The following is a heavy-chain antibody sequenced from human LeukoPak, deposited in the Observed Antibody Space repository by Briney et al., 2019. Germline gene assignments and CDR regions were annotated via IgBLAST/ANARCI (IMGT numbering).Heavy chain of an antibody. Sequence: SETLSLTCAVYGGSFSVYYWSWIRQPPGKGLEWIGEINHSGSTNYNPSLKSRVTISVDTSKNQFSLKLSSVTAADTAVYYCASTCSGGSCYGYRNWGQGTLVTVSS. D-gene: IGHD2-15*01. CDR1: GGSFSVYY. CDR2: INHSGST. J-gene: IGHJ4*02. V-gene: IGHV4-34*01. CDR3: ASTCSGGSCYGYRN.